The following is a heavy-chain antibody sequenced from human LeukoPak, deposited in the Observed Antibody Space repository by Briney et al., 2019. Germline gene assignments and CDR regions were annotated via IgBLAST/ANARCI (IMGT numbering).Heavy chain of an antibody. CDR3: AKALVAPQYGMDV. D-gene: IGHD5-12*01. V-gene: IGHV3-9*01. Sequence: GGSLRLSCAASGFTFDDYAMHWVRQAPGKGLEWVSGISWNSGSIGYADSVKGRFTISRDNAKNSLYLQMNSLRAEDTALYYCAKALVAPQYGMDVWGQGTTVTVSS. J-gene: IGHJ6*02. CDR2: ISWNSGSI. CDR1: GFTFDDYA.